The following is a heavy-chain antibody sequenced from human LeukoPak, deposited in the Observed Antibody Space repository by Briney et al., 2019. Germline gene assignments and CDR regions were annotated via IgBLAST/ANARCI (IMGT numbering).Heavy chain of an antibody. Sequence: PGGSLRLSCAASGFTFNTYTMNWVRQAPGKGLEWVSSISSGTSYIYYADSVKGRFTISRDNAKNSLYLQMNSLRAEDTAVYYCARRSGTWGQGTLVTVSS. J-gene: IGHJ5*02. CDR2: ISSGTSYI. D-gene: IGHD1-26*01. V-gene: IGHV3-21*01. CDR3: ARRSGT. CDR1: GFTFNTYT.